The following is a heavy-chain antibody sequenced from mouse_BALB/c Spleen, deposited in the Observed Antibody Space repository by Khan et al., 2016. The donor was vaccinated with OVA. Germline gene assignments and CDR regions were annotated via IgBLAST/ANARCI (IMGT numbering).Heavy chain of an antibody. CDR1: GYIFIDYN. CDR2: ISPGSGNT. Sequence: QVRLQQSGTELARPGASVKLSCKASGYIFIDYNINWVMQRTGQGLEWIGEISPGSGNTYYNETFKGKDTLTADKSSSTAYMQLSSLTSEDSAVYCCAREWGSWFPYWGQGTLITVSA. V-gene: IGHV1-77*01. CDR3: AREWGSWFPY. J-gene: IGHJ3*01. D-gene: IGHD1-3*01.